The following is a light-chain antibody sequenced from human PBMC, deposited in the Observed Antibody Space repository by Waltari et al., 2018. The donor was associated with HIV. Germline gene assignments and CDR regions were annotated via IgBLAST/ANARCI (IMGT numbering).Light chain of an antibody. J-gene: IGLJ2*01. CDR3: EAWDDSLNGEVV. CDR2: GNT. Sequence: QSVLTQPPSASGTPGQRVTISCSVRNSTIGSTTLNWYQQLPGTAHKLLIYGNTQRPAGVPDRFYGSKSGTAAARAISGSQSEDEADYYWEAWDDSLNGEVVFGGGTKMTVL. CDR1: NSTIGSTT. V-gene: IGLV1-44*01.